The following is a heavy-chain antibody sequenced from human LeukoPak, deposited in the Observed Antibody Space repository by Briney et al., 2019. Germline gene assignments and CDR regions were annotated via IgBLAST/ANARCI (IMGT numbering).Heavy chain of an antibody. D-gene: IGHD1-14*01. V-gene: IGHV4-4*02. CDR3: VKDRGNHVTDY. CDR2: IYHSGST. CDR1: GGSISSSNW. Sequence: PSETLSLTCAVSGGSISSSNWGSWVRQPPGKGLAWIGEIYHSGSTNYNPSLKSRVTISVDKSKNQFSLSLSSLTAADTAVYYCVKDRGNHVTDYWGQGTLVTVSS. J-gene: IGHJ4*02.